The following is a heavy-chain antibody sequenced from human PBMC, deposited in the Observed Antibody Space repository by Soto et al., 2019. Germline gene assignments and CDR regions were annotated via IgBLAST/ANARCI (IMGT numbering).Heavy chain of an antibody. CDR1: GYTFTSYG. CDR2: ISAYNGNT. Sequence: QVQLVQSGAEVKKPRASVKVSCKASGYTFTSYGISWVRQAPGQGLEWMGWISAYNGNTNYAQKLQGRVTMTTDTSTSTAYMELRSLRSDDTAVYYCAICARSSSWTEGFDYWGQGTLVTVSS. D-gene: IGHD6-13*01. V-gene: IGHV1-18*01. J-gene: IGHJ4*02. CDR3: AICARSSSWTEGFDY.